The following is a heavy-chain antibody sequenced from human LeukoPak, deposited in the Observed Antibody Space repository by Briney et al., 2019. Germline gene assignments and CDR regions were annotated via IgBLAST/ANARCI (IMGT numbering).Heavy chain of an antibody. CDR3: ARSSGSYRPFDS. CDR1: GFTFSSYS. Sequence: GRSLRLSCAVSGFTFSSYSMNWVRKAPGKGLDWVSSISSSTNYIYYADSVKGRFTISRDNAKNSLYLQMTSLRAEDTAVYYCARSSGSYRPFDSWGQGILVTVSS. J-gene: IGHJ5*01. D-gene: IGHD3-22*01. V-gene: IGHV3-21*01. CDR2: ISSSTNYI.